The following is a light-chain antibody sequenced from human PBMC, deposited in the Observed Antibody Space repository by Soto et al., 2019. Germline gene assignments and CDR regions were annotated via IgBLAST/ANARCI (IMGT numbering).Light chain of an antibody. CDR1: SSDVGIYNY. Sequence: QSALTQPASVSGSPGQSIAISCTGSSSDVGIYNYVSWYQQHPGKVPKLIIYEVTNRPSGVSNRFSGSKSGNTASLTISGLQAEDEADYYCSSYAATLYVFGTGTKLTVL. V-gene: IGLV2-14*01. CDR3: SSYAATLYV. CDR2: EVT. J-gene: IGLJ1*01.